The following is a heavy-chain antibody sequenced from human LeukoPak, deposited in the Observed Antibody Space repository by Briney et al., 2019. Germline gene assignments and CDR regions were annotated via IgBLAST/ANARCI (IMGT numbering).Heavy chain of an antibody. V-gene: IGHV3-23*01. J-gene: IGHJ4*02. Sequence: GGSLRLSCAASGFTFSSYGMSWVRQAPGKGLEWVSAISGSGGSTYYADSVKGRFTISRDNSKNTLYLQMNSLRAEDTAVYYCARGSVYYDSSGYYYIDYWGQGTLVTVSS. D-gene: IGHD3-22*01. CDR3: ARGSVYYDSSGYYYIDY. CDR1: GFTFSSYG. CDR2: ISGSGGST.